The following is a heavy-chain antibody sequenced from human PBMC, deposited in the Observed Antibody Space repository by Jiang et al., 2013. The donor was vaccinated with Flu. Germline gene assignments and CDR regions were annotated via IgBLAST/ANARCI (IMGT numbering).Heavy chain of an antibody. V-gene: IGHV4-34*01. D-gene: IGHD1-26*01. Sequence: SLTCTIHSGTFSGYYWTWIRQSPGKGLEWIGQIYYNGSTNYSPSLKSRVTILADTSKMEFSLRMKSVTAADTAVYYCARTYTGSLWGYHYMDVWGKGTTVTVSS. CDR3: ARTYTGSLWGYHYMDV. CDR1: SGTFSGYY. CDR2: IYYNGST. J-gene: IGHJ6*03.